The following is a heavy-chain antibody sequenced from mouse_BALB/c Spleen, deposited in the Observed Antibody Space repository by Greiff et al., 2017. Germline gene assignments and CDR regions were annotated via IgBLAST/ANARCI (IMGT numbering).Heavy chain of an antibody. CDR1: GYTFTSYW. D-gene: IGHD1-1*01. J-gene: IGHJ2*01. V-gene: IGHV1-7*01. Sequence: VKLVESGADLAKPGASVKMSCKASGYTFTSYWMHWVKQRPGQGLEWIGYINPSTGYTEYNQKFKDKATLTADKSSSTAYMQLSSLTSEDSAVYYCASYGSSDFDYWGQGTTLTVSS. CDR3: ASYGSSDFDY. CDR2: INPSTGYT.